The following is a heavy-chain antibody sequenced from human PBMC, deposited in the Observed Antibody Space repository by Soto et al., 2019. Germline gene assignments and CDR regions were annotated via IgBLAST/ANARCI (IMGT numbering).Heavy chain of an antibody. Sequence: SVTLSLTGTLCGSTISSGGSHCGLIRQHPRTGTEWIGYIYYSGSTSYNPSLKSRVTIPVDTCKNQFSLKRSSVTAAEPALDYCARDKTXTYDSSGPAPKSYGMGVWGQGTTVTVSS. CDR1: GSTISSGGSH. CDR2: IYYSGST. D-gene: IGHD3-22*01. V-gene: IGHV4-31*03. J-gene: IGHJ6*01. CDR3: ARDKTXTYDSSGPAPKSYGMGV.